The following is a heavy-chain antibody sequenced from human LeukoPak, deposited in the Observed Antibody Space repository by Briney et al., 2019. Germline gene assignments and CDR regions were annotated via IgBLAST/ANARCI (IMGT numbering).Heavy chain of an antibody. CDR2: IYHSGST. CDR1: GGSISSGGYS. J-gene: IGHJ4*02. Sequence: PSQTLSLTCAVSGGSISSGGYSWSWIRQPPGTGLEWIGYIYHSGSTYYNPSLKSRVTISVDRSKNQFSLKLSSVTAADTAMYYCARASSTSFDYWGQGTLVTVSS. CDR3: ARASSTSFDY. V-gene: IGHV4-30-2*01. D-gene: IGHD2-2*01.